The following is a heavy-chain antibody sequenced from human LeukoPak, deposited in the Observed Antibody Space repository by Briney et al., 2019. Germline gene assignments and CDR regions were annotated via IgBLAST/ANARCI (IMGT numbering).Heavy chain of an antibody. V-gene: IGHV3-23*01. J-gene: IGHJ4*02. CDR3: ARGYGLRSVFDY. D-gene: IGHD3-3*01. Sequence: GGSLRLSCAASGFTFSTYAMSWVRPAPGKGLEWVSGISGSAGSTYYADSVKGRFTIARDNSKNTLFLQMNSLRAEDTAVYYCARGYGLRSVFDYWGQGTLVTVSS. CDR2: ISGSAGST. CDR1: GFTFSTYA.